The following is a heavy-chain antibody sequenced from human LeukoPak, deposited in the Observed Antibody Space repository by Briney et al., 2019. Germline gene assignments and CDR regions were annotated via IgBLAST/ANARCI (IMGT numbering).Heavy chain of an antibody. CDR2: IVVGSGNT. CDR3: AALPIPHLQLWFDY. Sequence: GTSVKVSCKASGFTFTSSAMQWVRQARGQRLEWIGWIVVGSGNTNYAQKFQERVTITRDMSTSTAYMELSSLRSEDTAVYYCAALPIPHLQLWFDYWGQGTLVTVSS. CDR1: GFTFTSSA. V-gene: IGHV1-58*02. J-gene: IGHJ4*02. D-gene: IGHD5-18*01.